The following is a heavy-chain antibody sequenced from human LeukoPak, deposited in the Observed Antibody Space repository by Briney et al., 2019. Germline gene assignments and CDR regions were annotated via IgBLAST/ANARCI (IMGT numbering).Heavy chain of an antibody. J-gene: IGHJ4*02. Sequence: GGSLRLSCAASGFTFSSYAMSWVRQAPGKGLEWVSAISGSGGSTYYADSVKGRFTISRDNSKNTLYLQMNSLRAEGTAVYYCAKDEYYDFWSGYPVGYWGQGTLVTVSS. V-gene: IGHV3-23*01. CDR2: ISGSGGST. D-gene: IGHD3-3*01. CDR3: AKDEYYDFWSGYPVGY. CDR1: GFTFSSYA.